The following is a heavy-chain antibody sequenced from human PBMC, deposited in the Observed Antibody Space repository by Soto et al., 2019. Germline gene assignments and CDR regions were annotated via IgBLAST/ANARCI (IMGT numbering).Heavy chain of an antibody. CDR3: ARSGEHPLDY. CDR1: GYAFPHYV. V-gene: IGHV1-18*01. Sequence: ASVKVSCKTSGYAFPHYVINWVRQAPGHGLEWMGFSTHTGNTNYAQNFQGRVVLNTDTSTSTAYMEVTSLRSDDTAVYYCARSGEHPLDYWGQGTPVTVSS. CDR2: STHTGNT. D-gene: IGHD1-26*01. J-gene: IGHJ4*02.